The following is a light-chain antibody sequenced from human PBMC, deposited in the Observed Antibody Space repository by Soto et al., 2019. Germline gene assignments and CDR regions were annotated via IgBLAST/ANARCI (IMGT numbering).Light chain of an antibody. CDR2: DAS. CDR1: QTIINNY. V-gene: IGKV3-20*01. CDR3: QQYSDSPPFT. J-gene: IGKJ5*01. Sequence: EIVLTQSPDTLSSSPGERATLSCRASQTIINNYLAWYQQRPGQAPRLLIYDASTRATGIPDRFSGSASGTDFTLTISRLEPEDFTVYYCQQYSDSPPFTFGQGTRL.